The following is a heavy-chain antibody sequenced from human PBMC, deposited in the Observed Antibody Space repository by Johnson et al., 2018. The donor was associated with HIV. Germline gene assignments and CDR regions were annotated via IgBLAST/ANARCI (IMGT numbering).Heavy chain of an antibody. CDR3: ARSKVDTVVGVRATGAFDI. D-gene: IGHD2-2*03. Sequence: QVQLVESGGGVVQPWRSLRLSCAASGFSFHNYAMHWVRQRPGKGLEWMAVISYGGRNKDYAASLEGRFTISRDNSKNTLFLQVNSLRVEDTAVVYCARSKVDTVVGVRATGAFDIWGQGTVVTVSS. CDR2: ISYGGRNK. CDR1: GFSFHNYA. V-gene: IGHV3-30*04. J-gene: IGHJ3*02.